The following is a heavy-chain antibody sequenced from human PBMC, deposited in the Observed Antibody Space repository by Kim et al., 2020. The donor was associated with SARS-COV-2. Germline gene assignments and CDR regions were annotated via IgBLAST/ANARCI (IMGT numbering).Heavy chain of an antibody. J-gene: IGHJ4*02. Sequence: SETLSLTCIVSGDSIGSGGYYWSWIRQHPGKGLEWIGYVYNNGNTYYNPSLKSRVTISVDTSKNHFSLKLSSVTAADTAVYYCSRGGYFDWLYKDYWGQGTLVTVSS. D-gene: IGHD3-9*01. V-gene: IGHV4-31*03. CDR3: SRGGYFDWLYKDY. CDR1: GDSIGSGGYY. CDR2: VYNNGNT.